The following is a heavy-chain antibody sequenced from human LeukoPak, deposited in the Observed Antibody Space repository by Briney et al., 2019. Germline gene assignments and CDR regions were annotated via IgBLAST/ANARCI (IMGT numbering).Heavy chain of an antibody. Sequence: ASVKVSCKASGYTFTSYYMHWVRQAPGQGLEWKGIINPSGGSTSYAQKFQGRVTMTRDTSTSTVYMELSSLRSEDTAVYYCARDGGSNYFDYWGQGTLVTVSS. CDR1: GYTFTSYY. D-gene: IGHD2-15*01. CDR2: INPSGGST. J-gene: IGHJ4*02. V-gene: IGHV1-46*01. CDR3: ARDGGSNYFDY.